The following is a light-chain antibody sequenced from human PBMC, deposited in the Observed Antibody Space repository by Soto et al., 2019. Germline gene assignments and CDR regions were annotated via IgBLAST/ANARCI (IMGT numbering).Light chain of an antibody. V-gene: IGKV1-33*01. J-gene: IGKJ5*01. CDR2: GAS. Sequence: DIQMTQSPSSLSASVGDRVTITCQASQDISNYLNWYQQKPGKAPKLLIYGASNLETGVPSRFSGSVYGTDFTFTISSLQPEDIATYYCQQYDNPPITFGQGTRLEIK. CDR1: QDISNY. CDR3: QQYDNPPIT.